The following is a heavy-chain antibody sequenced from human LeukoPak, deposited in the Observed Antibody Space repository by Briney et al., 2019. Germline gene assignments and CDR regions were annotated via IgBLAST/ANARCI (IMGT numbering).Heavy chain of an antibody. CDR2: ISWNSGSI. J-gene: IGHJ4*02. D-gene: IGHD1-1*01. CDR1: GFTFDDYA. Sequence: GRSLRLSCAASGFTFDDYAMHWVRQAPGKGLEWVSGISWNSGSIGYADSVKGRFTISRDNAKNSLYLQMNSLRAEDTALYFCAKTVRNEGNRFDHWGQGTLVNVSS. V-gene: IGHV3-9*01. CDR3: AKTVRNEGNRFDH.